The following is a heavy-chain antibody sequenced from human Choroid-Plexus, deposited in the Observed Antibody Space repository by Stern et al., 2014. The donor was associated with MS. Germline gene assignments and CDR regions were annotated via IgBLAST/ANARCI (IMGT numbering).Heavy chain of an antibody. J-gene: IGHJ4*02. V-gene: IGHV3-30*18. D-gene: IGHD2-15*01. CDR2: ISYDGSDK. CDR3: AKDRQWSTYFFDY. Sequence: MQLVQSGGGVAQPGRPLILSCAASGFTFSNFGMHWVRQAPGKGLEWVALISYDGSDKYYADSVKGRFTIVRDNSKNTLYMHMNSLRAEDTAVYYCAKDRQWSTYFFDYWGQGSLVTVSS. CDR1: GFTFSNFG.